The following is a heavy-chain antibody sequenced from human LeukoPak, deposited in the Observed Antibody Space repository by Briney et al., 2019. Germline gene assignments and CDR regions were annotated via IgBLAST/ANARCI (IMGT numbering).Heavy chain of an antibody. CDR2: ISWNSGSI. Sequence: GRSLRLSCAASGFTFDDYAMHWVRQAPGKGLEWVSGISWNSGSIGYADSVKGRFTISRDNAKNSLYLQMNSLRAEDTALYYCAKSEMATPGGYYYYGMDVWGQGTTVTVSS. D-gene: IGHD5-24*01. CDR1: GFTFDDYA. CDR3: AKSEMATPGGYYYYGMDV. V-gene: IGHV3-9*01. J-gene: IGHJ6*02.